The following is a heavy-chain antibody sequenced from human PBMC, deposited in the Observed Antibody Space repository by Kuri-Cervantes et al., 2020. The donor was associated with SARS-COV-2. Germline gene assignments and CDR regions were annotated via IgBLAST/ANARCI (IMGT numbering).Heavy chain of an antibody. Sequence: GGSLRLSCAASGFTFSSYEMNWVRQAPGKGLEWVSYISSSGSTIYYADSVKGRFTISRDNAKNSLYLQMNSLRAEDTAVYYCARGSQYYGSGKDAFDIWGQGTMVTVSS. V-gene: IGHV3-48*03. CDR1: GFTFSSYE. CDR3: ARGSQYYGSGKDAFDI. J-gene: IGHJ3*02. D-gene: IGHD3-10*01. CDR2: ISSSGSTI.